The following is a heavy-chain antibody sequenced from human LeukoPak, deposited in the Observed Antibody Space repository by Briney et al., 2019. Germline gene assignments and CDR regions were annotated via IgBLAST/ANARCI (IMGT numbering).Heavy chain of an antibody. CDR2: IKQDGSEK. Sequence: GGSLRLSCAASGFIFSNYWMSWVRQAPGKGLEWVANIKQDGSEKYYVDSVKGRFTISRDNAKNSLYLQMNSLKAEDTAVYYCARDMYRYCSGTSCYIFDYWGQGTLVTVSS. CDR3: ARDMYRYCSGTSCYIFDY. CDR1: GFIFSNYW. V-gene: IGHV3-7*01. J-gene: IGHJ4*02. D-gene: IGHD2-2*02.